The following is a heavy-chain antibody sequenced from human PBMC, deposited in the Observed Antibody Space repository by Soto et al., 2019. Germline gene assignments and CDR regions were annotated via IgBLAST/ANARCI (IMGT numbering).Heavy chain of an antibody. V-gene: IGHV4-31*03. Sequence: SETLSLTCTVSGGSISSGGYYWSWIRQHPGKGLEWIGYIYYSGSTYYNPSLKSRVTISVDTSKNQFSLKLSSVTAADTAVYYGAGGDTAMVYFDYWGQGTLVTVSS. CDR2: IYYSGST. CDR3: AGGDTAMVYFDY. J-gene: IGHJ4*02. CDR1: GGSISSGGYY. D-gene: IGHD5-18*01.